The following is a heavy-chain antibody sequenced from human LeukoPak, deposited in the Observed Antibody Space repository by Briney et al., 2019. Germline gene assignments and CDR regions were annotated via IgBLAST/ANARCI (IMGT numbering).Heavy chain of an antibody. CDR2: IIPIFGTA. CDR1: GGTFSSYA. J-gene: IGHJ4*02. Sequence: SVKVSCKASGGTFSSYAISWLRQAPGQGLESRGGIIPIFGTANYARKFQGRVTITTDESTSTAYMELSSLRSEDTAVYYCARVGCSGGSCYSNFGYWGQGTPVSVSS. CDR3: ARVGCSGGSCYSNFGY. V-gene: IGHV1-69*05. D-gene: IGHD2-15*01.